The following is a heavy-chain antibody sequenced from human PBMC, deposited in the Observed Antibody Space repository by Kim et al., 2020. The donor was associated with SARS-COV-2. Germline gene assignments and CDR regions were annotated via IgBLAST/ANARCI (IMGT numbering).Heavy chain of an antibody. CDR3: AKVGSRGYHYFDD. D-gene: IGHD5-12*01. J-gene: IGHJ4*02. V-gene: IGHV3-30*18. CDR2: ISYDGSNK. Sequence: GGSLRLSCAASGFTFSNYGMHWVRQAAGKGLEWVAVISYDGSNKYYADSVKGRFTISRDNSKNTLSLQMNSLRAEDTAVYYCAKVGSRGYHYFDDWGQGTLVTVSS. CDR1: GFTFSNYG.